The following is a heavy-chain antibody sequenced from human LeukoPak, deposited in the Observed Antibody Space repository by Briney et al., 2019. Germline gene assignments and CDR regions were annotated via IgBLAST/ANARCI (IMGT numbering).Heavy chain of an antibody. CDR3: AKTPAAALFDY. CDR1: GFTFSSYT. J-gene: IGHJ4*02. Sequence: QSGGSLRLSCAASGFTFSSYTMSWIRQAPGKGLEWVSAISGSGGSTYYADSVKGRFTISRDNSKDTLYLQLNSLRAEDTAVYYCAKTPAAALFDYWGQGTLVTVSS. D-gene: IGHD6-13*01. V-gene: IGHV3-23*01. CDR2: ISGSGGST.